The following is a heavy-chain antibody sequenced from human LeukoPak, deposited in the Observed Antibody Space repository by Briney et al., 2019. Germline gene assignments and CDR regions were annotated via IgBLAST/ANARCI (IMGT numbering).Heavy chain of an antibody. V-gene: IGHV4-4*02. CDR1: GGSISSSNW. CDR2: IYYSGST. D-gene: IGHD3-9*01. Sequence: PSGTLSLTCAVSGGSISSSNWWSWVRQPPGKGLEWIGYIYYSGSTNYNPSLKSRVTISVDTSKNQFSLKLSSVTAADTAVYYCARTYYDVLTGYPSYWYFDLWGRGTLVTVSS. J-gene: IGHJ2*01. CDR3: ARTYYDVLTGYPSYWYFDL.